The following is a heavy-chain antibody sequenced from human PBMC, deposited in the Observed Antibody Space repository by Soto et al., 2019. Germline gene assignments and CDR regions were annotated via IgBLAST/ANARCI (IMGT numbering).Heavy chain of an antibody. CDR1: GFTFSNYG. CDR3: AKSWNLSWTVDY. Sequence: PGGSPRLSCAASGFTFSNYGMHWVRQAPGKGLEWVAVISYDGSNKYYADSVKGRFTISRDNSKNTLYLQMNSLRAEDTAVYYCAKSWNLSWTVDYWGQGTLVTVSS. J-gene: IGHJ4*02. V-gene: IGHV3-30*18. D-gene: IGHD1-7*01. CDR2: ISYDGSNK.